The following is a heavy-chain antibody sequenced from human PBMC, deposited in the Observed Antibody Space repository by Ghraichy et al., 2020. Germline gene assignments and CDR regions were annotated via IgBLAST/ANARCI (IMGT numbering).Heavy chain of an antibody. D-gene: IGHD1-14*01. Sequence: LVWVSRLNSDGRSTSYADSVKGRFTIYRDNAKNTLYLQMNSLRAEDTSVYYCARARSETRLDYWGQGTL. J-gene: IGHJ4*02. V-gene: IGHV3-74*01. CDR2: LNSDGRST. CDR3: ARARSETRLDY.